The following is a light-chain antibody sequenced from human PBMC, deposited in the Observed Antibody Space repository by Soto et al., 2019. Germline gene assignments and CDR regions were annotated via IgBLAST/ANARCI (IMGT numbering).Light chain of an antibody. V-gene: IGKV3-15*01. J-gene: IGKJ2*01. Sequence: EIVMTQSRGTLSVSPGERATLSCRASQSVSSSLAWYQQRPGQAPRLLIYGASTRATGVPARFSGSGSGTEFTLTITSLQSEDFAVYYCQQYNNWPPYTFGQGTKLQIK. CDR2: GAS. CDR1: QSVSSS. CDR3: QQYNNWPPYT.